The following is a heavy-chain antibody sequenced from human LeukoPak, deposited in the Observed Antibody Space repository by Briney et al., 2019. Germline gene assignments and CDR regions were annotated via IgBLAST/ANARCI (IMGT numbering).Heavy chain of an antibody. CDR1: GFIFSDYY. J-gene: IGHJ3*02. Sequence: GGFLRLSCAASGFIFSDYYMSWIRQAPGKGLEWVSYIRSSGSTTYYADSVKGRFSISRDNAKNSLYLQMNSLRAEDTAVYYCARGLLGSGAFDIWGQGTVVTVSS. CDR3: ARGLLGSGAFDI. V-gene: IGHV3-11*04. D-gene: IGHD2-15*01. CDR2: IRSSGSTT.